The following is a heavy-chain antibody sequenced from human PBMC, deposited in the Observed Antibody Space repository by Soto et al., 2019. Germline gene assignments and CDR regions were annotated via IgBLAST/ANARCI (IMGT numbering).Heavy chain of an antibody. D-gene: IGHD3-16*01. CDR1: GGSISSYY. CDR3: ARGYLGPPPLHVVELVT. CDR2: IYYSGST. J-gene: IGHJ5*02. V-gene: IGHV4-59*01. Sequence: SETLSLTCTVSGGSISSYYWSWIRQPPGKGLEWIGYIYYSGSTNYNPSLKSRVTISVDTSKNQFSLKLSSVTAADTAVYYCARGYLGPPPLHVVELVTWGQGTLVTAPQ.